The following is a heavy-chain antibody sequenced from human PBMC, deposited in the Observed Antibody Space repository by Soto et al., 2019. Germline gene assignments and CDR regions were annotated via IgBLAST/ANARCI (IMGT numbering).Heavy chain of an antibody. V-gene: IGHV4-34*01. J-gene: IGHJ5*02. CDR3: ARHLNWFDP. Sequence: SETLSLTGDVYGGSFSGYYCSWIRQPPGKGLEWIGEINHSGSTNYNPSLKSRVTISVDTSKNQFSLKLSSVTAADTAVYYCARHLNWFDPWGQGTLVTVSS. CDR1: GGSFSGYY. CDR2: INHSGST.